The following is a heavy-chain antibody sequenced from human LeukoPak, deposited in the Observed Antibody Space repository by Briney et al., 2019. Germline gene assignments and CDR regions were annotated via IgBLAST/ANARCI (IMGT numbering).Heavy chain of an antibody. CDR3: AREGYYDSSGLYAFDI. V-gene: IGHV4-34*01. J-gene: IGHJ3*02. D-gene: IGHD3-22*01. Sequence: SETLSLTCAGYGGSFSGYYWSWIRQPPGKGLEWIGEINHSRSTSYNPSLKSRVTISVDTSKNQFSLKLSSVTAADTAVYYCAREGYYDSSGLYAFDIWGQGTMVTVSS. CDR2: INHSRST. CDR1: GGSFSGYY.